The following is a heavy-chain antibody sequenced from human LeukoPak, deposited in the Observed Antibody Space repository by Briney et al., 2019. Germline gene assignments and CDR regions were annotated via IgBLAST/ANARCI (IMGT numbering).Heavy chain of an antibody. Sequence: GGSLRLSCAASGFAFSRYVMHWVRQTPGKGLEDVSTISSSGGSTYYANSVKGRFTISRDNSKNKLYLQMGSLRTEDMAVYHCASSYNYGFPFDYWGQGTLVTVSS. J-gene: IGHJ4*02. V-gene: IGHV3-64*01. CDR3: ASSYNYGFPFDY. CDR2: ISSSGGST. CDR1: GFAFSRYV. D-gene: IGHD5-18*01.